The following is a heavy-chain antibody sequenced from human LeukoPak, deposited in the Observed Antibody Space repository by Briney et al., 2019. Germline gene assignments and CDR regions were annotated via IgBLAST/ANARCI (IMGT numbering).Heavy chain of an antibody. Sequence: GGSLRLSCAASGFTFSSYSMNWVRQAPGKGLEWVSSISSSSSYIYYADSVKGRFTISRDNAKNSLYLQMNSLRAEDTAVYYCASNSLLSHAFDMWGQGTMVTVSS. CDR2: ISSSSSYI. CDR1: GFTFSSYS. D-gene: IGHD2/OR15-2a*01. V-gene: IGHV3-21*01. CDR3: ASNSLLSHAFDM. J-gene: IGHJ3*02.